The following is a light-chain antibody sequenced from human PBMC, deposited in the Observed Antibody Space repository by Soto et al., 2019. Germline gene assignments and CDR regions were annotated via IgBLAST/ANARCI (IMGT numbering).Light chain of an antibody. Sequence: EIVMTQSPATLSVSPGARATLSCRASQSVSTNLGWYQQRPGQAPRLLIYGASTRATGIPARFSGSGSGTEFTLTISSLQSEDFALYYCQQYDYWYTFGQGTKLEIK. J-gene: IGKJ2*01. CDR2: GAS. V-gene: IGKV3-15*01. CDR3: QQYDYWYT. CDR1: QSVSTN.